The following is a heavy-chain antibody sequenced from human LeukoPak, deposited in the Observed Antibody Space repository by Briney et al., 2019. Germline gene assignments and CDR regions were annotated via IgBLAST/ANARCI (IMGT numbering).Heavy chain of an antibody. CDR2: ISYDGSNK. V-gene: IGHV3-30*18. Sequence: PGRSLRLSCAASGFTFSSYGMHWVRRAPGKGLEWVAVISYDGSNKYYADSVKGRFTISRDNSKNTLYLQMNSLRAEDTAVYYCAKAGGYSSGRYDYWGQGTLVAVSS. CDR3: AKAGGYSSGRYDY. J-gene: IGHJ4*02. CDR1: GFTFSSYG. D-gene: IGHD6-19*01.